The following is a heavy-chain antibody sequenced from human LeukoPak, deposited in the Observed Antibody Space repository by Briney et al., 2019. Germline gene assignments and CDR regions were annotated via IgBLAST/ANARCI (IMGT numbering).Heavy chain of an antibody. Sequence: PSETLSLTCTVSGGSISSSSYYWGWIRQPPGKGLEWIGSIYYSGSTYYNPSLKSRVTISVDTSKNQFSLKLSSVTAADTAVYYCARDWVLNYSYGLGNFDYWGQGTLITVSS. CDR2: IYYSGST. CDR1: GGSISSSSYY. CDR3: ARDWVLNYSYGLGNFDY. D-gene: IGHD5-18*01. V-gene: IGHV4-39*07. J-gene: IGHJ4*02.